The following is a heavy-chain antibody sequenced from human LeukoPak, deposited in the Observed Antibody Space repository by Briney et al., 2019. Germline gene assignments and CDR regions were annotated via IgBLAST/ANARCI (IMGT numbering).Heavy chain of an antibody. D-gene: IGHD2-2*01. CDR1: VDSISSSSYY. CDR3: ASISPVVVPAAAYYYYGMDV. Sequence: PSETLSLTCTVSVDSISSSSYYWGWVRQPPGKGLEWIGRIYYSGSTYYNPSLKSRVTISVDTSKNQFSLKLSSVTAADTAVYYCASISPVVVPAAAYYYYGMDVWGQGTTVTVSS. V-gene: IGHV4-39*01. J-gene: IGHJ6*02. CDR2: IYYSGST.